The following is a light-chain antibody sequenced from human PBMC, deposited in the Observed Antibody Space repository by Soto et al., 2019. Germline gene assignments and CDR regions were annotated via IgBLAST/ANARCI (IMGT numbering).Light chain of an antibody. CDR3: YQSYGAPVD. Sequence: DIQMTQSPSTLSASVGDRVTITCRASQSISSWLAWYQQKPGKAPKLLIYKASSLESGVPSRFSGSGSGTELTLTISSLQPEDFATYYCYQSYGAPVDFGPVTKVDIK. V-gene: IGKV1-5*03. CDR1: QSISSW. CDR2: KAS. J-gene: IGKJ3*01.